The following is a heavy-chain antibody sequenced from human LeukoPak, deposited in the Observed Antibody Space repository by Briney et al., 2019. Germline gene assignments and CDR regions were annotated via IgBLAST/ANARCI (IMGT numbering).Heavy chain of an antibody. J-gene: IGHJ4*02. CDR3: ARDQGYYDSSAFNDY. Sequence: QAGGSLRLSCAASGFTFSSYEMNWVRQAPGKGLEWVSFISSSGSTIYYADSVKGRFTISRDNAKNSLYLQMNSLRAEDTAVYYCARDQGYYDSSAFNDYWGQGTLVTVSS. CDR2: ISSSGSTI. CDR1: GFTFSSYE. D-gene: IGHD3-22*01. V-gene: IGHV3-48*03.